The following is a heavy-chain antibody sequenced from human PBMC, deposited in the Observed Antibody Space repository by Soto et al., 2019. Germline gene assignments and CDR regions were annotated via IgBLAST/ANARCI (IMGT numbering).Heavy chain of an antibody. J-gene: IGHJ4*02. Sequence: PSETLSLTCTVSGGSISSGDYYWSWIRQPPGKGLEWIGYIYYSGSTYYNPSLKSRVTISVDTSKNQFPLKLSSVTVADTAVYYCARTDLYYDFWSGYQGYDYWGQGTLVTVSS. CDR2: IYYSGST. D-gene: IGHD3-3*01. CDR3: ARTDLYYDFWSGYQGYDY. CDR1: GGSISSGDYY. V-gene: IGHV4-30-4*01.